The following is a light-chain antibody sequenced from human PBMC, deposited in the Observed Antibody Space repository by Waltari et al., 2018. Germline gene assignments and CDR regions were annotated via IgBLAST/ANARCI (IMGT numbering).Light chain of an antibody. CDR1: QSILYSSNNKNY. V-gene: IGKV4-1*01. CDR3: QHYYSIPRT. CDR2: WAS. J-gene: IGKJ3*01. Sequence: DIVMTQSPDSLAVSLGERATINCKSSQSILYSSNNKNYLAWYQQKPGQPPKLLIYWASTRESGVPDRVRGSGSGTDFTLTISSLQAEDVAVYYCQHYYSIPRTFGPGTKVDIK.